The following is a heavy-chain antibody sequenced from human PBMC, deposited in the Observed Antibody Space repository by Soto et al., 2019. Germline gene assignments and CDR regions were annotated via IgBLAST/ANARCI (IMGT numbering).Heavy chain of an antibody. CDR2: IIPILGIA. D-gene: IGHD1-7*01. CDR3: ARHITGTTFPWFDP. V-gene: IGHV1-69*02. J-gene: IGHJ5*02. Sequence: GASVKVSCKASGGTFSSYTISWVRQAPGQGLEWMGKIIPILGIANYAQKFQGRVTITADKSTSTAYMELSSLRSEDTAVYYCARHITGTTFPWFDPWGQGTLVTVSS. CDR1: GGTFSSYT.